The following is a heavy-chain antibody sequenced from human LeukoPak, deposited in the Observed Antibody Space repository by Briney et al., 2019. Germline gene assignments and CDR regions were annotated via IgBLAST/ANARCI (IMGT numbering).Heavy chain of an antibody. CDR3: ARDRATAAAFGANWYYDI. Sequence: GGSLRLSCAASGFTFSKYDMHWVRKATGKGLEWVSTIGTAADTFYPDSVKGRFTISRENAKNSLYLQMNSLEVGDTAVYYCARDRATAAAFGANWYYDIWGRGTLVTVSS. V-gene: IGHV3-13*01. CDR1: GFTFSKYD. J-gene: IGHJ2*01. D-gene: IGHD6-13*01. CDR2: IGTAADT.